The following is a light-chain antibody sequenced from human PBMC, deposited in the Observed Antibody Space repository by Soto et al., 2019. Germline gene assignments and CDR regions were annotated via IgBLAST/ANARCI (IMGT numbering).Light chain of an antibody. CDR3: HQYNGWPRT. Sequence: EIVMTQSPATLSVSAGERVTLSCRASQSISSSLAWYQQKPGQAPSLLFYGASTRASGVPARFSGSGSGTEFTLTISSLQSEDFAVYYCHQYNGWPRTFGQGTKVEI. V-gene: IGKV3-15*01. CDR2: GAS. J-gene: IGKJ1*01. CDR1: QSISSS.